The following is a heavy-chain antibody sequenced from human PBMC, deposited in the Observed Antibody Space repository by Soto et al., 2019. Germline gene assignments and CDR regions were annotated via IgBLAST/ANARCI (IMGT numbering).Heavy chain of an antibody. J-gene: IGHJ6*02. V-gene: IGHV4-39*01. CDR3: GSGSPSWGYYYYGMDV. CDR2: IYYSGST. CDR1: GGSISSSSYY. D-gene: IGHD7-27*01. Sequence: PSETLSLTCAVSGGSISSSSYYWCWIRQPPGKGLEWIGSIYYSGSTYYNPSLKSRVTISVDTSKNQFSLKLSSVTAADTAVYYCGSGSPSWGYYYYGMDVWGQGTTVTV.